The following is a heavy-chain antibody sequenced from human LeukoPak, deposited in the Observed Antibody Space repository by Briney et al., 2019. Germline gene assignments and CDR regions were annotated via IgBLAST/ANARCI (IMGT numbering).Heavy chain of an antibody. V-gene: IGHV1-46*01. CDR2: INPSGDGDST. D-gene: IGHD2-2*01. J-gene: IGHJ5*02. Sequence: ASVKVSCKASGYTFTSYYIHWVRQAAGQGLEWMGIINPSGDGDSTSYEQKFQGRVIMTRDMSTNTVYMKLSSLRSEDTAVYYCARGVCSGTSCYWGHNWFDPWGQGTLVTVSS. CDR1: GYTFTSYY. CDR3: ARGVCSGTSCYWGHNWFDP.